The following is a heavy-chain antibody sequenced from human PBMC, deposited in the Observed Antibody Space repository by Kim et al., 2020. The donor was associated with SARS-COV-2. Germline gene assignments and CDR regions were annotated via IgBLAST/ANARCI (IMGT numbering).Heavy chain of an antibody. Sequence: SETLSLTCAVYGGSFSGYYWSWIRQPPGKGLEWIGEINHSGSTNYNPSLKSRVTISVDTSKNQFSLKLSSVTAADTAVYYCASQPLFCSGGSCYSHYYYGMDVWGQGTTVTVSS. V-gene: IGHV4-34*01. D-gene: IGHD2-15*01. CDR3: ASQPLFCSGGSCYSHYYYGMDV. CDR1: GGSFSGYY. CDR2: INHSGST. J-gene: IGHJ6*02.